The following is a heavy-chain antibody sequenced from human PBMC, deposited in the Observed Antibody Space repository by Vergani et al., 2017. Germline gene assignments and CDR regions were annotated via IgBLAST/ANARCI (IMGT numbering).Heavy chain of an antibody. V-gene: IGHV4-31*03. J-gene: IGHJ6*03. CDR1: GGSISSGGYY. D-gene: IGHD2-15*01. CDR2: IYYSGIT. CDR3: ARERSEAMVVVVAATHPYYYYMDV. Sequence: QVQLQESGPGLVKPSQTLSLTCTVSGGSISSGGYYWSWIRQHPGKGLEWIGYIYYSGITYYNPSLKSRVTISVDTSKNQLSLKLSSVTAADTAVYYCARERSEAMVVVVAATHPYYYYMDVWGKGTTVTVSS.